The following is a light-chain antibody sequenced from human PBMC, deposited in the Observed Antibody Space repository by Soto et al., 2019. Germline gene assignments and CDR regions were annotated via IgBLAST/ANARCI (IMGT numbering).Light chain of an antibody. J-gene: IGKJ4*01. CDR1: QSVSSY. CDR2: DAS. CDR3: QQYASSPPLT. V-gene: IGKV3-20*01. Sequence: EVVLPQSPTTLSLAPGERATLSCRASQSVSSYLAWYQQKPGQAPRLLIYDASNRATGIPARFSGSGSGTDFTLTISRLEPEDFAVYYCQQYASSPPLTFGGGTKV.